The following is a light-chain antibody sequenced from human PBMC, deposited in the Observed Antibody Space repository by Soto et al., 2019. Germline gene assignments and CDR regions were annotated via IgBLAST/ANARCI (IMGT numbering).Light chain of an antibody. Sequence: QSVLTQPPSASGSPGQSVTISCTGTSSDVGGYNYVSWYQQHPGKAPKLLIYGNSNRPSGVPDRFSGSKSGTSASLAITGLQAEDEADYYCQSYDSSLSRSVFGTGTKLTVL. CDR3: QSYDSSLSRSV. V-gene: IGLV2-8*01. CDR1: SSDVGGYNY. J-gene: IGLJ1*01. CDR2: GNS.